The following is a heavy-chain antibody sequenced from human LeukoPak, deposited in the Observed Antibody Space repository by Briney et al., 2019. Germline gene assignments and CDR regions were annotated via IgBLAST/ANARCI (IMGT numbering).Heavy chain of an antibody. CDR3: ARDRAVVVPAAMDLDY. V-gene: IGHV1-18*01. D-gene: IGHD2-2*01. CDR1: GYTFTSYS. Sequence: ASVKVSCKSSGYTFTSYSISWVRQAPGQGLEWMGWISAYSGNRNYPQKLQGRVTMTTDTSTSTAYMELRSLRSDDTAVYYCARDRAVVVPAAMDLDYWGQGTLVTVSS. CDR2: ISAYSGNR. J-gene: IGHJ4*02.